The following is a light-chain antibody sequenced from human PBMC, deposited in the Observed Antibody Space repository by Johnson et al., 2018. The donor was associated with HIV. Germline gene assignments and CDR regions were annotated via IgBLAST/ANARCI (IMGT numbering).Light chain of an antibody. Sequence: QSVLTQPPSVSAAPGQKVTISCSGTSSNIGNNYVSWYQQLPGTAPKLLIYEDTRRPSGIPDRFSGSKSGTSATLGITGLQTGDEGDYYCGTWGGSLSAGAVFGTGTQVTVL. V-gene: IGLV1-51*02. CDR1: SSNIGNNY. CDR3: GTWGGSLSAGAV. CDR2: EDT. J-gene: IGLJ1*01.